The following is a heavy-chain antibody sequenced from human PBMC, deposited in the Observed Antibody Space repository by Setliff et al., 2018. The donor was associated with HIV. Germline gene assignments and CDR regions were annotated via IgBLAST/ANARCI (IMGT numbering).Heavy chain of an antibody. CDR1: GHRFTTYG. Sequence: RASVKVSCKAAGHRFTTYGISWVRQAPGQGLEWMGWISFYNGNIKYAQNFQGRVTMTTDTSTSTAYMELRSLTSNDTAMYYCAREADYCSGGSCLPDAFDIWGQGTMVTVSS. J-gene: IGHJ3*02. CDR3: AREADYCSGGSCLPDAFDI. CDR2: ISFYNGNI. V-gene: IGHV1-18*01. D-gene: IGHD2-15*01.